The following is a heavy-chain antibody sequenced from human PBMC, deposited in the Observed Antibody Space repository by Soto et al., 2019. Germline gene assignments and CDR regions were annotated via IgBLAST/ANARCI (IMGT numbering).Heavy chain of an antibody. CDR2: AYHSADT. CDR1: GAPIRSYF. J-gene: IGHJ4*02. V-gene: IGHV4-59*01. Sequence: QVQLQESGPGLVKPSETLSPTCTVSGAPIRSYFWIWIRHPPGKGLAGIVVAYHSADTKYSPSLKNRATISTDPAKKQFSLRLSSVTAADTALYYCAGSKNRGVTVDYWGQGALVTVSS. CDR3: AGSKNRGVTVDY. D-gene: IGHD3-10*01.